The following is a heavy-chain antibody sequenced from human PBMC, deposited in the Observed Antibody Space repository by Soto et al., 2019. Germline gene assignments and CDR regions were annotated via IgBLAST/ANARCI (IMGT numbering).Heavy chain of an antibody. CDR3: ASGSITMVRRVIITGLFDY. J-gene: IGHJ4*02. D-gene: IGHD3-10*01. Sequence: QVQLVQSGAEVKKPGASVKVSCKASGYTFTSYGISWVRQAPGQGLEWMGWISAYNGNTNYAQKRQGRATMTTDTSTSTAYMELRSLRSDDTAVYYCASGSITMVRRVIITGLFDYWGQGTLVTVSS. V-gene: IGHV1-18*01. CDR1: GYTFTSYG. CDR2: ISAYNGNT.